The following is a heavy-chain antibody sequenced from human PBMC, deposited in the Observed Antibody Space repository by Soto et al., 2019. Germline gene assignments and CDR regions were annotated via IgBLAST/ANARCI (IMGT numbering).Heavy chain of an antibody. CDR2: ISYDGSNK. V-gene: IGHV3-30*18. D-gene: IGHD2-15*01. CDR1: GFTFSSYG. J-gene: IGHJ1*01. CDR3: AKDRWKCSGGSCYPRGYFQH. Sequence: QGQLVESGGGVVQPGMALRLSCAASGFTFSSYGMHWVRQAPGKGLEWVAGISYDGSNKYYADSVKGRFTISRDNSKNTLYLQMNSLRAEDTGVYYCAKDRWKCSGGSCYPRGYFQHWGQGTLVTVS.